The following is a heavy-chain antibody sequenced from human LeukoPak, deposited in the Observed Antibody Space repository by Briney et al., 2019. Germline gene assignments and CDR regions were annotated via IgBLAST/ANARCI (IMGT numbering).Heavy chain of an antibody. D-gene: IGHD6-19*01. CDR1: GFSLSTTGVG. CDR3: AHVYSSGWYFDY. CDR2: IYWDDDK. J-gene: IGHJ4*02. V-gene: IGHV2-5*02. Sequence: ESGPTLLKPTQTLTLTCTFSGFSLSTTGVGVGWIRQPPGKALEWLALIYWDDDKRYSPSLKSRLTITKDTSKNQVLLTMTNMDPVDTATYYCAHVYSSGWYFDYWGQGTLVTVSS.